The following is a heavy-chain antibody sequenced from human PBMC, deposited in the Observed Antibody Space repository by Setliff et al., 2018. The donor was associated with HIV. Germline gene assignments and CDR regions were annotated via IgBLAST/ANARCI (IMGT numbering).Heavy chain of an antibody. CDR3: ARESRNDFSSGYPPLDYYYDMDV. Sequence: SETLSLTCTVSTDSLSSSTNHWGWIRQPPGKGLEWIGNINYGGAPYYNPSLKSRVTISIDTSKNQFSLKLSSVTAADTAMYFCARESRNDFSSGYPPLDYYYDMDVWGKGTTVTVSS. CDR2: INYGGAP. D-gene: IGHD3-3*01. CDR1: TDSLSSSTNH. V-gene: IGHV4-39*07. J-gene: IGHJ6*03.